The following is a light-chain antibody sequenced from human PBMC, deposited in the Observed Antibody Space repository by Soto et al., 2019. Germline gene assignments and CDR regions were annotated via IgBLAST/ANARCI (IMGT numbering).Light chain of an antibody. J-gene: IGLJ1*01. V-gene: IGLV2-14*01. CDR3: ISYTDNKLYV. Sequence: QSVLTQPASVSGSPGQSITISCTGTSSDVGGYNYVSWYPQQPGRAPKLMIHDVTYRPSGVSYRFSGSKSGNTASLTISGLQAEDEADYYCISYTDNKLYVFGTGTKVTVL. CDR1: SSDVGGYNY. CDR2: DVT.